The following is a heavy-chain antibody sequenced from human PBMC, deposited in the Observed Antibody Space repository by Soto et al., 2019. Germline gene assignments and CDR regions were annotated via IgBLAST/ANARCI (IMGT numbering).Heavy chain of an antibody. J-gene: IGHJ4*02. Sequence: EVQLVESGGGLVQPGGSLRLSCAASGFTFSSYSMNWVRQAPGKGLEWVSYIGRSSSTIYYADSVKGRFTISRDNAKNSLYLQMKSLRAEDTAVYYCARMGHPFDYWGQGTLVTVSS. CDR3: ARMGHPFDY. CDR1: GFTFSSYS. CDR2: IGRSSSTI. V-gene: IGHV3-48*01.